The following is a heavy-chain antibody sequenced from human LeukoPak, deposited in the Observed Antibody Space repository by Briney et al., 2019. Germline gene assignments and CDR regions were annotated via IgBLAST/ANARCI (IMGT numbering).Heavy chain of an antibody. D-gene: IGHD3-22*01. Sequence: GGSLRLSCAASGFTFSSYAMHWVRQAPGKGLEWVAVISYDGSNKYYADSVKGRFTISRDNSKNTLYLQMNSLRAEDTAVYYCARPNSSGYYYRYYGMDVWGQGTTVTVSS. CDR1: GFTFSSYA. V-gene: IGHV3-30-3*01. CDR2: ISYDGSNK. J-gene: IGHJ6*02. CDR3: ARPNSSGYYYRYYGMDV.